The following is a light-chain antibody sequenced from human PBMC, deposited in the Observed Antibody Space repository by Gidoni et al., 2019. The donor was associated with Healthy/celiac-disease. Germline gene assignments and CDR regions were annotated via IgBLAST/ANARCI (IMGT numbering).Light chain of an antibody. Sequence: QSVVTQPPSVSGAPGQRVTISCTGTRSNIGAGYDVHWYQHLPGTAPKLLIYGRIYRPSGVPDRFSGSTSGTSASLAITGLQAEDEADYYCQSYDSSLSGSRVFRGGTKPTVL. CDR3: QSYDSSLSGSRV. CDR2: GRI. J-gene: IGLJ3*02. V-gene: IGLV1-40*01. CDR1: RSNIGAGYD.